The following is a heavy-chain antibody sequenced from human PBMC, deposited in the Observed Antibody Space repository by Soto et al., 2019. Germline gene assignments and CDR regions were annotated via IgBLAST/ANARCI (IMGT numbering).Heavy chain of an antibody. D-gene: IGHD3-22*01. CDR2: MNPNSGNT. CDR1: GYTFTSYD. CDR3: ARGPLAITMIVGDDAFDI. V-gene: IGHV1-8*01. Sequence: ASGKVSCKASGYTFTSYDINWVRQATGQGLEWMGWMNPNSGNTGYAQKFQGRVTMTRNTSISTAYMELSSLRSEDTAVYYCARGPLAITMIVGDDAFDIWGQGTMVTVSS. J-gene: IGHJ3*02.